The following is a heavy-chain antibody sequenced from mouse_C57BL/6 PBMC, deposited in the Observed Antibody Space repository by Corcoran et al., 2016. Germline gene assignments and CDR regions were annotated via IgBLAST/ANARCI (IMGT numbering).Heavy chain of an antibody. CDR3: ARNYGSSLYYYAMDY. J-gene: IGHJ4*01. V-gene: IGHV1-75*01. Sequence: QVQLQQSGPELVKPGASVKISCKASGYTFTDYYINWVKQRPGQGLEWIGWIFPGSGSTYYNEKFKGKATLTVDKSSSTAYMLLSSLTSEDSAVYFCARNYGSSLYYYAMDYWGQGTSVTVSS. CDR1: GYTFTDYY. D-gene: IGHD1-1*01. CDR2: IFPGSGST.